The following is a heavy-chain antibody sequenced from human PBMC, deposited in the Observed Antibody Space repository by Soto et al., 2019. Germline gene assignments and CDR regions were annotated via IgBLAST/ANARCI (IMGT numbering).Heavy chain of an antibody. CDR1: GGSISSSSYY. J-gene: IGHJ5*02. CDR2: IYYSGST. Sequence: QLQLQESGPGLVKPSETLSLTCTVSGGSISSSSYYWGWIRQPPGKGLEWIGSIYYSGSTYYNPSLKSRVTISVDTSKNPFSLKLSSVTAADTAVYYCARGRIAARPRPAKWFDPWGQGTLVTVSS. D-gene: IGHD6-6*01. V-gene: IGHV4-39*01. CDR3: ARGRIAARPRPAKWFDP.